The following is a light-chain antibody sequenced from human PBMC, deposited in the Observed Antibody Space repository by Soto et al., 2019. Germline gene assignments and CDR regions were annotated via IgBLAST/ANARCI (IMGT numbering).Light chain of an antibody. J-gene: IGKJ5*01. Sequence: EIVLTQSPGTLSLSPGDRATLSCRASQTVSNNYLAWCQQKPGQAPRVIMYGASRRATGIPDRFGGGGSGTDFTLTISSLQSEDFAVYYCQQYNNWPPITFGQGTRLEIK. V-gene: IGKV3-20*01. CDR3: QQYNNWPPIT. CDR2: GAS. CDR1: QTVSNNY.